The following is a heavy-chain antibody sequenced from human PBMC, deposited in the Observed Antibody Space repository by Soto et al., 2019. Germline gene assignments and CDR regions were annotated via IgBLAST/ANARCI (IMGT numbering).Heavy chain of an antibody. CDR1: GFTFSSYA. J-gene: IGHJ3*02. Sequence: GGSLRLSCAAPGFTFSSYAMSWVRQAPGKGLEWVSAISGSGGSTYYADSVKGRFTISRDNSKNTLYLQMNSLRAEDTAVYYCAKDLSRFIAVAVAFDIWGQGTMVTVSS. V-gene: IGHV3-23*01. CDR2: ISGSGGST. D-gene: IGHD6-19*01. CDR3: AKDLSRFIAVAVAFDI.